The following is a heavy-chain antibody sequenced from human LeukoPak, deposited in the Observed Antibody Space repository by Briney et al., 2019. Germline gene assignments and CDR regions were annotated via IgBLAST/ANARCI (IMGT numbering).Heavy chain of an antibody. CDR3: ARVDPRADQSYYFDF. D-gene: IGHD2-2*01. CDR2: IYYSGTT. CDR1: GGSITNYY. Sequence: TSETLSLTCTVSGGSITNYYWSWIRQPPGKGLEWIGYIYYSGTTHYNPSLKSRVTISLDASNNQFSLKLTSVTADDTAVYYCARVDPRADQSYYFDFWDQGTLVTVSS. V-gene: IGHV4-59*01. J-gene: IGHJ4*02.